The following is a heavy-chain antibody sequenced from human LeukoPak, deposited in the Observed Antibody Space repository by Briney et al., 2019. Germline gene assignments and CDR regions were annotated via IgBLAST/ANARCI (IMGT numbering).Heavy chain of an antibody. D-gene: IGHD3-10*01. CDR3: ARVAGFGETVFDY. V-gene: IGHV4-38-2*02. CDR2: MYHSGST. J-gene: IGHJ4*02. CDR1: GYSISSGYC. Sequence: SETLSLTCTVSGYSISSGYCWGWIRQPPGKGLEWIGIMYHSGSTYYNPSLKSRVTISVDTPNYQFSLKLSSVTAADTAVYYCARVAGFGETVFDYWGQGTLVTVSS.